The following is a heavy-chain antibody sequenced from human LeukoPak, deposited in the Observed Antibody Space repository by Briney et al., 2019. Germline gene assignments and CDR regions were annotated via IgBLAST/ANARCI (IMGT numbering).Heavy chain of an antibody. D-gene: IGHD1-26*01. J-gene: IGHJ4*02. CDR3: ARDLLRIVGATTPTFDY. CDR2: ISAYNGNT. CDR1: GYTFTSYG. V-gene: IGHV1-18*01. Sequence: ASVKVSCKASGYTFTSYGIIWVRQAPGQGLEWMGWISAYNGNTNYAQKLQGRVTMTTDTSTSTAYMELRSLRSDDTAVYYCARDLLRIVGATTPTFDYWGQGTLVTVSS.